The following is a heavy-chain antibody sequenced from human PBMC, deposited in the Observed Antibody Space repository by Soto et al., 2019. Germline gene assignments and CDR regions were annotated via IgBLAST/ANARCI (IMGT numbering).Heavy chain of an antibody. CDR3: AREKLTMIVSNWFDP. CDR2: IWYDGSNK. J-gene: IGHJ5*02. Sequence: WGSMRLSCAASGCTFSSYGMHWVRQAPGKGLEWVAVIWYDGSNKYYADSVKGRFTISRDNSKNTLYLQMNSLRAEDTAVYYCAREKLTMIVSNWFDPWGQGTLVTVSS. D-gene: IGHD3-22*01. V-gene: IGHV3-33*01. CDR1: GCTFSSYG.